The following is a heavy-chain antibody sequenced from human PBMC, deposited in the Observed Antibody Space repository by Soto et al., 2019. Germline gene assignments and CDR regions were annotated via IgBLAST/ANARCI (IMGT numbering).Heavy chain of an antibody. V-gene: IGHV1-8*01. Sequence: QVQLVQSGAEVKKPGASVKVSCEASGYIFTSFDIHWVRQAPGQGLEWMGWMNPNKGHTGYAEKFQGRVTMTSNTSMKIAYMELSSLRSDYTDVYYCARGPNCFEYWGQGTLVTVSS. J-gene: IGHJ4*02. CDR1: GYIFTSFD. CDR3: ARGPNCFEY. CDR2: MNPNKGHT.